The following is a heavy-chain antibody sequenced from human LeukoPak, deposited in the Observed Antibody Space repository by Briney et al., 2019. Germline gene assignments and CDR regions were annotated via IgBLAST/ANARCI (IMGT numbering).Heavy chain of an antibody. CDR1: GFSFRDYY. CDR3: AKAYYDVYVYGAFDI. D-gene: IGHD3-22*01. CDR2: ISTTGGTT. V-gene: IGHV3-11*04. J-gene: IGHJ3*02. Sequence: GGSLRLSCAASGFSFRDYYMAWIRQAPGKGLEWVSYISTTGGTTYYPDSVKGRFTISRDNSKNTLYLQMNSLRAEDTAVYYCAKAYYDVYVYGAFDIWGQGTMVTVSS.